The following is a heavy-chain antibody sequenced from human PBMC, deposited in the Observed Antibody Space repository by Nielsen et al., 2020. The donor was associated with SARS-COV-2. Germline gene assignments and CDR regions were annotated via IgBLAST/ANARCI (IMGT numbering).Heavy chain of an antibody. CDR1: GDSVSSNSAA. D-gene: IGHD3-9*01. CDR3: ARNDYDILTGYYTGGGSIFYYGMDV. V-gene: IGHV6-1*01. CDR2: TYYRSKWYN. J-gene: IGHJ6*02. Sequence: SQTLSLTCAISGDSVSSNSAAWNWIRQSPSSGLEWLGSTYYRSKWYNDYAVSVKSRITINPDTSKNQFSLQLNSVTPEDTAVYYCARNDYDILTGYYTGGGSIFYYGMDVWGQGTTVTVSS.